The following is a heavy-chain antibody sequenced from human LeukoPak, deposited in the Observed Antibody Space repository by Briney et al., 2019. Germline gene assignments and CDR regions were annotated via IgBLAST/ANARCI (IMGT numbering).Heavy chain of an antibody. D-gene: IGHD4/OR15-4a*01. V-gene: IGHV3-20*04. CDR2: INWNGGST. CDR1: GSTFGDSA. CDR3: ARDYGAKSDY. J-gene: IGHJ4*02. Sequence: GGSLRLSCAVSGSTFGDSAMNWVRQRPGKGLEWVSGINWNGGSTGYAESVKGRFTIFRDNAKNSLYLQMNSLRAEDTAVYYCARDYGAKSDYWGQGTLVTVSS.